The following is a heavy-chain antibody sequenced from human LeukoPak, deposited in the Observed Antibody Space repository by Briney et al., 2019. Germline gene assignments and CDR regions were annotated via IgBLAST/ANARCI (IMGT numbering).Heavy chain of an antibody. J-gene: IGHJ4*02. CDR2: ISHDGNNE. D-gene: IGHD2-21*02. CDR3: AKDPSLRVTLPV. Sequence: GGSLRLSCAASGFTFTNYGFHWVRQAPGKGLEWVALISHDGNNEYYADSVKSRFATSRDDSKNTLYLQMNSLRAEDTAVYYCAKDPSLRVTLPVWGQGTLVTVSS. CDR1: GFTFTNYG. V-gene: IGHV3-30*18.